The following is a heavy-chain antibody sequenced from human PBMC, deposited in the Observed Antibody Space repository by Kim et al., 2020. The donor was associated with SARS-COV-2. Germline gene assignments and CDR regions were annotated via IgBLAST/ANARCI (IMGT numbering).Heavy chain of an antibody. V-gene: IGHV4-34*01. CDR2: INHSGST. Sequence: SETLSLTCAVYGGSFSGYYWSWIRQPPGKGLEWIGEINHSGSTNYNPSLKSRVTISVDTSKNQFSLKLSSVTAADTAVYYCARAYYGPDAFDIWGQGTM. CDR3: ARAYYGPDAFDI. D-gene: IGHD3-10*01. CDR1: GGSFSGYY. J-gene: IGHJ3*02.